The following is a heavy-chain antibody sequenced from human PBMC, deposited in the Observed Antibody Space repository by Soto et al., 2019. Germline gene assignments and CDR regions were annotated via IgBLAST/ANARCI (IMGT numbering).Heavy chain of an antibody. J-gene: IGHJ4*02. D-gene: IGHD3-10*01. CDR2: ISTYTGNT. Sequence: QVQLVQSGPELKKPGAAVRVSCKASGYTFDSYGLSWVRQAPGQGLEWMGWISTYTGNTDYPQRFQGRVTMDTDTSTSTPYLDLRSLTSDDTALYYCVRDVSVSSGSFGGYWGQGTLVTVSS. V-gene: IGHV1-18*01. CDR3: VRDVSVSSGSFGGY. CDR1: GYTFDSYG.